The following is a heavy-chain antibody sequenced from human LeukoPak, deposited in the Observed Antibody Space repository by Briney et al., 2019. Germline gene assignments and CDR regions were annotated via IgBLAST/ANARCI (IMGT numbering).Heavy chain of an antibody. J-gene: IGHJ4*02. V-gene: IGHV4-39*07. CDR1: GGSITTSDNY. CDR2: INHRGST. CDR3: ARFLIQMVRGVYYFDY. D-gene: IGHD3-10*01. Sequence: SETLSLTCIVSGGSITTSDNYWGWIRQPPGKGLEWIGEINHRGSTNYNPSLKSRVTISVDTSKNQFSLKLSSVTAADTAVYYCARFLIQMVRGVYYFDYWGQGTLVTVSS.